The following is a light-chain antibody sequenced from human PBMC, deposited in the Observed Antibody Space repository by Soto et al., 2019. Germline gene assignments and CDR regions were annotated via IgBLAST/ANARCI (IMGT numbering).Light chain of an antibody. CDR3: QQRSNS. V-gene: IGKV3-11*01. CDR2: DAS. CDR1: QSIGSY. J-gene: IGKJ3*01. Sequence: EIVLTQSPATLSLSPGERANLSCRASQSIGSYLAWYQQRPGQAPRLLIYDASNRATGIPARFSGSGSGTDFTLTISSLEPEDFAVYYCQQRSNSFGPGTKVDIK.